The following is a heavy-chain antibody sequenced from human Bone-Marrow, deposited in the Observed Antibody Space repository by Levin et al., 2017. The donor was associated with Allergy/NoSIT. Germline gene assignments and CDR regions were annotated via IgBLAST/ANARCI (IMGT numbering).Heavy chain of an antibody. CDR1: GASISSFY. CDR2: IYYSGST. D-gene: IGHD2-2*01. J-gene: IGHJ5*01. Sequence: SETLSLTCTVSGASISSFYWSWIRQPPGKGLEWIGYIYYSGSTNYSPSLKSRVSMSADMSRNQVYLTMSSVTAADTAVYYCARQAVPAAMNGFDSWGQGTLVTVSS. V-gene: IGHV4-59*08. CDR3: ARQAVPAAMNGFDS.